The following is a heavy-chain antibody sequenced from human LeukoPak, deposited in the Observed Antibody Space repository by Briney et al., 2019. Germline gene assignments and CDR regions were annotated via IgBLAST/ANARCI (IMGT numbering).Heavy chain of an antibody. CDR1: GGSISSYY. J-gene: IGHJ4*02. CDR3: ARLTINCSGGSCYSDFDY. CDR2: IYYSGST. Sequence: PSETLSLTCTVSGGSISSYYWSLIRQPPGKGLEWIGYIYYSGSTNYNPSLKSRVTISVDTSKNQFSLKLSSVTAADTAVYYCARLTINCSGGSCYSDFDYWGQGTLVTVSS. D-gene: IGHD2-15*01. V-gene: IGHV4-59*08.